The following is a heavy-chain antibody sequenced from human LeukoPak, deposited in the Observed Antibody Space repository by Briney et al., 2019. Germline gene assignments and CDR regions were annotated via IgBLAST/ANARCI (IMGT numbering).Heavy chain of an antibody. CDR2: IYYSGST. J-gene: IGHJ3*02. CDR3: ARGLAYCSSTSCSGPFDI. Sequence: SETLSLTCTVSGGSISSYYWSWIRQPPGKGLEWIGYIYYSGSTNYNPSLKSRVTISVDTSKNQFSLKLSSVTAADTAVYYCARGLAYCSSTSCSGPFDIWGQGTMVTVSS. CDR1: GGSISSYY. D-gene: IGHD2-2*01. V-gene: IGHV4-59*12.